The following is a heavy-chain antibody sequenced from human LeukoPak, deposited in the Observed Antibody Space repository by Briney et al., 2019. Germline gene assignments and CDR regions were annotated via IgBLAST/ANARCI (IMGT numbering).Heavy chain of an antibody. D-gene: IGHD5-12*01. CDR1: GGTFSSYA. CDR2: IIPIFGTA. J-gene: IGHJ4*02. CDR3: ASADSGYDYYFDY. V-gene: IGHV1-69*06. Sequence: SVKVSCKASGGTFSSYAISWVRQAPGQGLEWMGGIIPIFGTANYAQKFQGRVTITADKSTSTAYMELSSLRSEDTAVYYCASADSGYDYYFDYWGQGTLVTVSS.